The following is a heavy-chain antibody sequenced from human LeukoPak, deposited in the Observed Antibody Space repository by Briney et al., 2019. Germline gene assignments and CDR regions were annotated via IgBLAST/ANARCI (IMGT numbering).Heavy chain of an antibody. D-gene: IGHD3-10*01. Sequence: SETLSLTCAVYGGSFSGYYWSWIRQPPGKGLEWIGEINHSGSTNYNPSLKSRVTISVDTSKNQFSLKLSSVTAADTAVYYCAGLWFGESWFDPWSQGTLVTVSS. V-gene: IGHV4-34*01. CDR2: INHSGST. CDR3: AGLWFGESWFDP. CDR1: GGSFSGYY. J-gene: IGHJ5*02.